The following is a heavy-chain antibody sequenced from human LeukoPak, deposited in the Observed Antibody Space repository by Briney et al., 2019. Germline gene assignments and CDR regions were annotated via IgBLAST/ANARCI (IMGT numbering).Heavy chain of an antibody. J-gene: IGHJ5*02. D-gene: IGHD5/OR15-5a*01. Sequence: GGSLRLSCAASGFTFSSYAMSWVRQAPGKGLEWVSAISGSGGSTYYADSVKGRFTISRDNSKNTLYLQMNSLRAEDTAVYYCAKDFGRYVYPRGGNWFDPWGQGTLVTVSS. CDR2: ISGSGGST. CDR1: GFTFSSYA. V-gene: IGHV3-23*01. CDR3: AKDFGRYVYPRGGNWFDP.